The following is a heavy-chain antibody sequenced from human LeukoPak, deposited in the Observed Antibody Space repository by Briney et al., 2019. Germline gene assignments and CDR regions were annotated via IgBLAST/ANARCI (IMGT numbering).Heavy chain of an antibody. CDR1: GYTFTGYY. D-gene: IGHD2-15*01. CDR2: INPNSGGT. V-gene: IGHV1-2*02. J-gene: IGHJ3*02. CDR3: AGTAGDCSGGSCYPRGDAFDI. Sequence: ASVKVSCKASGYTFTGYYMHWLRQAPGQGLEWMGWINPNSGGTNYAQKFQGRVTMTRDTSISTAYMELSRPRSDDTAVYYCAGTAGDCSGGSCYPRGDAFDIWGQGTMVTVSS.